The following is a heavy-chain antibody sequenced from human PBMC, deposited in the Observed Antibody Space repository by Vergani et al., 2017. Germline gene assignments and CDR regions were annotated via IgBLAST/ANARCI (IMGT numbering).Heavy chain of an antibody. Sequence: EVDLVESGGGLAQPGGSLRLSCAASSFSVSSHYMTWVRQAPGKGLEWVSTINIGGRTSYADSVKGRLTLTRDDSKNTLHLQMNSLRPEDTAVYYCARGMTTETTDLDGLDIWGQGTMVSVSS. CDR3: ARGMTTETTDLDGLDI. D-gene: IGHD4-17*01. J-gene: IGHJ3*02. CDR1: SFSVSSHY. CDR2: INIGGRT. V-gene: IGHV3-66*02.